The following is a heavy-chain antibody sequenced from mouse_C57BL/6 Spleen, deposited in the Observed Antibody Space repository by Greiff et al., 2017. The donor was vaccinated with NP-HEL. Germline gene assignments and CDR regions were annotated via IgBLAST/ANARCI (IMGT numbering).Heavy chain of an antibody. J-gene: IGHJ4*01. CDR1: GFSLTSYG. CDR2: IWRGGST. D-gene: IGHD1-1*01. Sequence: QVQLQQSGPGLVQPSQSLSITCTVSGFSLTSYGVHWVRQSPGKGLEWLGVIWRGGSTDYNAAFMSRLSITKDNSKSQVFFKMNSLQADDTTIYYCAKKYGSSYGDYYAMDYWGQGTSVTVSS. CDR3: AKKYGSSYGDYYAMDY. V-gene: IGHV2-5*01.